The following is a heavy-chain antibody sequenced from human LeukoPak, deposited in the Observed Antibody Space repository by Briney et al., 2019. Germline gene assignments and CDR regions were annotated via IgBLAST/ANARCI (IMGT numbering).Heavy chain of an antibody. CDR3: ARDHYYVPDY. CDR1: GFTFSSFA. D-gene: IGHD3-10*02. CDR2: MSGSGGMT. J-gene: IGHJ4*02. Sequence: GGSLRLSCAASGFTFSSFAMSWVRQAPGEGLEWVSAMSGSGGMTYSADSVKGRFTISRDNSKNTLDLQINNLRAEDTAVYYCARDHYYVPDYWGQGTLVTVSS. V-gene: IGHV3-23*01.